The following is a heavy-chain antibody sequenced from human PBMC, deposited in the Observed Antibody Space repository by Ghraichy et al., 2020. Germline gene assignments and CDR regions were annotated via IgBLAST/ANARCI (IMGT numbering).Heavy chain of an antibody. V-gene: IGHV4-4*02. CDR3: ARASGAAWIAVAGTRAFDI. CDR1: GGSISSSNW. CDR2: IYHSGST. J-gene: IGHJ3*02. D-gene: IGHD6-19*01. Sequence: SETLSLTCAVSGGSISSSNWWSWVRQPPGKGLEWIGEIYHSGSTNYNPSLKSRVTISVDKSKNQFSLKLSSVTAADTAVYYCARASGAAWIAVAGTRAFDIWGQGTMVTVSS.